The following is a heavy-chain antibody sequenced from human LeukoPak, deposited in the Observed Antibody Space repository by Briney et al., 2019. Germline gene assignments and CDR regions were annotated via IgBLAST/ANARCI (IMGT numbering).Heavy chain of an antibody. D-gene: IGHD3-22*01. CDR2: IRSKAYGGTT. CDR3: TRGYYDSSGYPDY. J-gene: IGHJ4*02. V-gene: IGHV3-49*04. CDR1: GFTFGGYA. Sequence: PGGSLRLSCTASGFTFGGYAMSWVRQAPGKGLEWVGFIRSKAYGGTTEYAASVKGRFTISRDDSKSIAYLQMNSLKTEDTAVYYCTRGYYDSSGYPDYWGQGTLVTVSS.